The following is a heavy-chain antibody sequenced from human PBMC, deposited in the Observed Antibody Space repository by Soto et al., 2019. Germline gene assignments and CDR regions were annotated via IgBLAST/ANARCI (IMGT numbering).Heavy chain of an antibody. Sequence: ASVKVSCKASGYTFTSYDINRVRQATGQGLEKMGWMNPNSGDTGYAQKFQGRVTMTRNTSISTAYMELSSLRSENTAVYYCARWSVAAAGTGFDYWGQGTLVTVSS. V-gene: IGHV1-8*01. CDR2: MNPNSGDT. J-gene: IGHJ4*02. CDR1: GYTFTSYD. D-gene: IGHD6-13*01. CDR3: ARWSVAAAGTGFDY.